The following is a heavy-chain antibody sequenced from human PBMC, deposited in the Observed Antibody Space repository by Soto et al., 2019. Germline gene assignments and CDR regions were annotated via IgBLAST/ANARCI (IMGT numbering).Heavy chain of an antibody. Sequence: ASVKVSCKASGYTFTGYAMHWVRQAPGQRLEWMGWINAGNGNTKYSQKFQGRVTITRDTSASTAYMELSSLRSEDTAVYYCAHSRCGGDCLQSYSSHYYYGMDVWGQGTMVTVSS. CDR3: AHSRCGGDCLQSYSSHYYYGMDV. J-gene: IGHJ6*02. V-gene: IGHV1-3*01. CDR2: INAGNGNT. D-gene: IGHD2-21*02. CDR1: GYTFTGYA.